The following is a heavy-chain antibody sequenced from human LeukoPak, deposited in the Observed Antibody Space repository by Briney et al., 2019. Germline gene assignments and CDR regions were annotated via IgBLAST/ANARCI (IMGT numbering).Heavy chain of an antibody. V-gene: IGHV3-30*02. J-gene: IGHJ6*03. CDR1: GFTFSSYG. D-gene: IGHD3-22*01. CDR2: IRYDGSNK. CDR3: AREGYYYDSSGYYYTPTIYYYYYYMDV. Sequence: PGGSLRLSCAASGFTFSSYGMHWVRQAPGKGLEWVAFIRYDGSNKYYADSVKGRFTISRDNSKNTLYLQMNSLRAEDTAVYYCAREGYYYDSSGYYYTPTIYYYYYYMDVWGKGTTVTVSS.